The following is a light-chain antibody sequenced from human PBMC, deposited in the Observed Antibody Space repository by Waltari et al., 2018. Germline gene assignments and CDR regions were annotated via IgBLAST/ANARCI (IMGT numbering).Light chain of an antibody. CDR3: QQFNSYSSVT. Sequence: DNQMTECPSTLSASVGDRVNITCRASQSISSWLAWYQQKPGKAPKLLIYEASPLQSGVPSRFSGSASGTEFTLPISSLQPDDFATYYCQQFNSYSSVTFGQGTRLEIQ. V-gene: IGKV1-5*03. CDR1: QSISSW. CDR2: EAS. J-gene: IGKJ5*01.